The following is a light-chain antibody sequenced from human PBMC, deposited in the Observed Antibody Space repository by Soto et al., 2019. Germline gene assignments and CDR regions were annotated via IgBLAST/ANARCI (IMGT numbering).Light chain of an antibody. CDR1: NSDVGGYNF. V-gene: IGLV2-14*01. J-gene: IGLJ1*01. CDR2: NVS. CDR3: SSYTSSSIPYV. Sequence: QSALTQPDSVSGSPGQSITISCTGTNSDVGGYNFVSWYQQHPGKAPKLMIYNVSNRPSGVSNRFSGSKSGNTASLNISGLQAEDEADYYCSSYTSSSIPYVFGIGTKVTDL.